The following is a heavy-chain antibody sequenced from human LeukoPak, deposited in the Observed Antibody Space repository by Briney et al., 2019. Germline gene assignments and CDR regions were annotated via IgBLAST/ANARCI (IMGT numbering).Heavy chain of an antibody. J-gene: IGHJ4*02. CDR1: GFTFSSYS. V-gene: IGHV3-48*01. CDR2: ITGSSSSI. Sequence: PGGSLRLSCAASGFTFSSYSMNWVRQAPGKGLEWISYITGSSSSIYYADSVKGRFTISRDNAKNSLYLQMNSLRAEDTAVYYCAREPTYTSSWYATCDYWGQGIQVTVSS. CDR3: AREPTYTSSWYATCDY. D-gene: IGHD6-13*01.